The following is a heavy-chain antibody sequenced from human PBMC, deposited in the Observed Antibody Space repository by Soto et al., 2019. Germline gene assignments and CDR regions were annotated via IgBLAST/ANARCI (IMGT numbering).Heavy chain of an antibody. D-gene: IGHD2-2*01. CDR2: SYYSGST. V-gene: IGHV4-30-4*01. CDR3: ARDRLNIVVVPAARDLARYYYYGMDV. Sequence: QVQLQESGPGLVKPSQTLSLTCTVSGGSISSGDYYWSWIRQPPGKGLEWIGYSYYSGSTYYNPSLKSRVSISADPSKNQFSLKLSSVTAADTAVYYCARDRLNIVVVPAARDLARYYYYGMDVWVQGTTVTVSS. J-gene: IGHJ6*02. CDR1: GGSISSGDYY.